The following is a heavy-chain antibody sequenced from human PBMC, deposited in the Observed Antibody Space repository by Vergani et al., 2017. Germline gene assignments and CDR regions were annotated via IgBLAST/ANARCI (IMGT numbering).Heavy chain of an antibody. J-gene: IGHJ4*02. CDR3: ARGGDYYGSGGDDY. V-gene: IGHV3-7*01. D-gene: IGHD3-10*01. CDR2: IKQDGSEK. Sequence: EVQLVESGGGLVQPGGSLRLSCAASGFTFSSYWMSWVRQAPGKGLEWVANIKQDGSEKYYVDSVKGRFTISRDNAKNSLYLQMNILRAEDAAVYYCARGGDYYGSGGDDYWGQGTLVTVSS. CDR1: GFTFSSYW.